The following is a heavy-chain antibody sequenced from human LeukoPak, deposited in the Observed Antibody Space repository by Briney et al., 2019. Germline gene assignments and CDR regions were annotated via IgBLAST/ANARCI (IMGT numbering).Heavy chain of an antibody. CDR2: ISSSGSTI. D-gene: IGHD3-10*01. J-gene: IGHJ4*02. V-gene: IGHV3-48*03. CDR1: GFTFSSYE. CDR3: ARGGDYYGSGSQFDY. Sequence: GGSLRLSCAASGFTFSSYEMNWVRQAPGKGVEGASYISSSGSTIYYADSVKGRFTISRDNAKNSLYLQMNSLRAEDTAVYYCARGGDYYGSGSQFDYWGQGTLVTVSS.